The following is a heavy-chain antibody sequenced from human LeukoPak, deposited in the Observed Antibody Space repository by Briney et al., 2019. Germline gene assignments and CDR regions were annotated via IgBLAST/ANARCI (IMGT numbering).Heavy chain of an antibody. D-gene: IGHD1-1*01. CDR2: VTGTGGST. Sequence: AGGSLRLSCAASGFTFSNYAMSWVLQAPGKGLEWVSTVTGTGGSTSYADSVKGRFTISRDNSKNTLSLQTSSLRAEDTAVYYCAKTGQFDYWGQGTLVTVSS. V-gene: IGHV3-23*01. CDR3: AKTGQFDY. J-gene: IGHJ4*02. CDR1: GFTFSNYA.